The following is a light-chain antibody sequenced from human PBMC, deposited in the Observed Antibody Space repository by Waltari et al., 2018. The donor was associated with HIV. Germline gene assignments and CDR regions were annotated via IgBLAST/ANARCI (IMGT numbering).Light chain of an antibody. V-gene: IGLV1-40*01. CDR2: GNS. Sequence: QSVLTQPPSVSGAPGQRVTISCTGSSSNIGAGYDVHWYQQIPETAPKLLIYGNSHRPSGVPDRFSGSKSGTSASLAITGLQAEDEADYYCQSYDSSLSVWVFGGGTKLTVL. CDR1: SSNIGAGYD. CDR3: QSYDSSLSVWV. J-gene: IGLJ3*02.